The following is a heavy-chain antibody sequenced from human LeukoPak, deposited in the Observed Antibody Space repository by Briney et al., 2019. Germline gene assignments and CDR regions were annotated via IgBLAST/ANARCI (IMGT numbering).Heavy chain of an antibody. J-gene: IGHJ6*02. CDR3: ARHDGGAAAGVYYYYYGMDV. V-gene: IGHV4-59*08. D-gene: IGHD6-13*01. Sequence: SETLSLTCTVSGGSISSYYWSWIRQPPGKGLEWIGYIYYSESTNYNPSLKSRVTISVDTSKNQFSLKLSSVTAADTAVYYCARHDGGAAAGVYYYYYGMDVWGQGTTVTVSS. CDR2: IYYSEST. CDR1: GGSISSYY.